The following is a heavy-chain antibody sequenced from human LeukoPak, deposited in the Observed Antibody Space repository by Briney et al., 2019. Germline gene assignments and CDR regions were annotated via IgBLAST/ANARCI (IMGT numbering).Heavy chain of an antibody. V-gene: IGHV3-7*03. CDR1: GFTFSSYW. Sequence: GGSLRLSCAASGFTFSSYWMSWVRQAPGKGLEWVANIKQDGSEKYYVDSVKGRFTISRDNAKNSLYLQMNSLRAEDTAVYYCARRAGGYSHPYDYWGQGTLVTISS. J-gene: IGHJ4*02. D-gene: IGHD4-23*01. CDR2: IKQDGSEK. CDR3: ARRAGGYSHPYDY.